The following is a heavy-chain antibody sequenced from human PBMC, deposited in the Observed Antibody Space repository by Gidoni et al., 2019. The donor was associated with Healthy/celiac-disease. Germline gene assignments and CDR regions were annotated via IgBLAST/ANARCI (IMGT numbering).Heavy chain of an antibody. D-gene: IGHD3-9*01. CDR3: AKKTDYDILTGYYTGIDY. V-gene: IGHV3-23*01. Sequence: EVQLLESGGGLVQPGGSLRLSCAASGFTFSSYAMSWVRQAPGKGLEWVSAISGSGGRTYYADSVKGRFTISRDNSKNTLYLQMNSLRAEDTAVYYCAKKTDYDILTGYYTGIDYWGQGTLVTVSS. CDR1: GFTFSSYA. CDR2: ISGSGGRT. J-gene: IGHJ4*02.